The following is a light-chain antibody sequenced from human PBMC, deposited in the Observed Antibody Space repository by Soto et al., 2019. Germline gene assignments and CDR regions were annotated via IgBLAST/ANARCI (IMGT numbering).Light chain of an antibody. CDR3: QQYNSWPVT. V-gene: IGKV3-15*01. J-gene: IGKJ4*01. CDR1: QTFTNK. CDR2: DAS. Sequence: EIGMTQSPATLSVSPGKRVVLSCRATQTFTNKLAWYQQKPGKAPRLLTYDASIRATGIPARFSGSGSGTEFTLTISSLQSEDFVLYYCQQYNSWPVTFGGGTKVEIK.